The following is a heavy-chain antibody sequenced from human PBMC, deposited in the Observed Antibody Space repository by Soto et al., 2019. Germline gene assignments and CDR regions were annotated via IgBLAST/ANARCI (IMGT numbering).Heavy chain of an antibody. CDR3: ARESGDWPLNWFDP. D-gene: IGHD2-21*02. J-gene: IGHJ5*02. Sequence: RRLSCAASGFNFSNHWMHWVRQRPAEGLVWVSRITSDGKSKAYAESVKGRFAISRDNAKNTLYLQMNGLTAEDTAVYYCARESGDWPLNWFDPWGQGTLVTVPS. V-gene: IGHV3-74*01. CDR1: GFNFSNHW. CDR2: ITSDGKSK.